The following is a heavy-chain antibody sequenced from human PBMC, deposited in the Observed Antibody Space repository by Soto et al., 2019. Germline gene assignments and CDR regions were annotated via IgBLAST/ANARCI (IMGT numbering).Heavy chain of an antibody. D-gene: IGHD1-26*01. V-gene: IGHV3-21*01. J-gene: IGHJ4*02. CDR2: ISSSSSYI. CDR1: GFTFSSYS. CDR3: ASHIYWEFDY. Sequence: EVQLVESGGGLVKPGGSLRLSCAASGFTFSSYSMNWVRQAPGKGLEWVSSISSSSSYIYYADSVKGRFTISRDNAKNSLYLQMNSLIAEDTAVYYCASHIYWEFDYWGQGTPVTVSP.